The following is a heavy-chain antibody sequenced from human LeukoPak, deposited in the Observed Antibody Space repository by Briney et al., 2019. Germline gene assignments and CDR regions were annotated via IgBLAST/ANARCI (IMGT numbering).Heavy chain of an antibody. V-gene: IGHV4-38-2*02. D-gene: IGHD3-10*01. CDR1: GGSISTYY. CDR3: ARVDVLLWFGSFDY. Sequence: SETLSLTCTVSGGSISTYYWSWIRQPPGKGLGWIGSIYHSGSTYYNPSLKSRVTISVDTSKNQFSLKLSSVTAADTAVYYCARVDVLLWFGSFDYWGQGTLVTVSS. CDR2: IYHSGST. J-gene: IGHJ4*02.